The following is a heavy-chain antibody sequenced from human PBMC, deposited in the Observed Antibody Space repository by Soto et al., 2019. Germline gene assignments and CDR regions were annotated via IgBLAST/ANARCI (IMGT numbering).Heavy chain of an antibody. CDR3: ARTIHVSSSFRDYYYYYGMDV. Sequence: QVQLQESGPGLVKPSQTLSLTCTVSGGSISSGDYYWSWIRQPPGKGLEWIGYIYYSGSTYYNPSLKSRVTISVDTSKNQFSLKLSSVTAADTAVYYCARTIHVSSSFRDYYYYYGMDVWGQGTTVTVSS. CDR2: IYYSGST. J-gene: IGHJ6*02. D-gene: IGHD6-13*01. CDR1: GGSISSGDYY. V-gene: IGHV4-30-4*01.